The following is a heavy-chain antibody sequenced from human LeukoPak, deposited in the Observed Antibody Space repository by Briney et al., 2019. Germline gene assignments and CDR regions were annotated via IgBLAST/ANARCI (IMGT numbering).Heavy chain of an antibody. Sequence: PGGSLRLSCAASGFTFDDYAMHWVRQAPGKGLECVSGISWNSGSIGYADSVKGRFTISRDNAKNSLFLQMNSLRAEDTAVYYCARQVQGFDPWGQGTLVTVS. J-gene: IGHJ5*02. CDR2: ISWNSGSI. CDR3: ARQVQGFDP. CDR1: GFTFDDYA. V-gene: IGHV3-9*01.